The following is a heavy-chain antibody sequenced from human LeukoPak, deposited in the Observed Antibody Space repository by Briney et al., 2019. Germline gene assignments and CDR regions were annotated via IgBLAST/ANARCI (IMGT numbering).Heavy chain of an antibody. D-gene: IGHD3-10*01. V-gene: IGHV3-30*02. Sequence: GGSLRLSCAASGFIFRNYDMHWVRQAPGKGLEWVAYVRYDGSNKYYADPVKGRFTISRDDSRNTLYLQMNSLRAEDTAVYYCAKDRGTARSTHFDYWGQGTLVTVSS. CDR1: GFIFRNYD. CDR2: VRYDGSNK. J-gene: IGHJ4*02. CDR3: AKDRGTARSTHFDY.